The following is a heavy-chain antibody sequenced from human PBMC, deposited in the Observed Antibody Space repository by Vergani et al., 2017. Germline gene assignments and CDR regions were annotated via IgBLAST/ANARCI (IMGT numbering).Heavy chain of an antibody. D-gene: IGHD6-6*01. V-gene: IGHV1-18*01. CDR3: AREAARKGGYFDC. CDR2: ISAYNGNT. J-gene: IGHJ4*02. CDR1: GYTFTSYG. Sequence: QVQLVQSGAEVKKPGSSVKVSCKASGYTFTSYGISWVRQAPGQGLEWMGWISAYNGNTNYAQKLQGRVTMTTDTSTCTAYRELRSLRSDDTAVYYGAREAARKGGYFDCGGQGTLVTVSS.